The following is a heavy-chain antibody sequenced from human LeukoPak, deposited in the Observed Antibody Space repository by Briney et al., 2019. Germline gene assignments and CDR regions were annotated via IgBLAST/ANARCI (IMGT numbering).Heavy chain of an antibody. Sequence: SETLSLTCVVSGGSIISDYWNWIRQPPGKGLEWIGYVYYTGSTKYNPSLKSRVAISVDTSKRQFSLKVNTVTAADTAVYYCARHRYDSSAFDYWGQGILVTVSS. D-gene: IGHD3-22*01. V-gene: IGHV4-59*08. CDR3: ARHRYDSSAFDY. J-gene: IGHJ4*02. CDR1: GGSIISDY. CDR2: VYYTGST.